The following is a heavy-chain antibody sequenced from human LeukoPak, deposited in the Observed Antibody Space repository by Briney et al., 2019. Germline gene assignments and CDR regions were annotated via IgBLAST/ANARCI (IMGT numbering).Heavy chain of an antibody. Sequence: PSETLSLTCTVSGGSISSYYWSWIRQPPGKGLEWIGYIYYSGSTNYKPSLKSRVTISVDTSKNQFSLKLNSVAAADTAVYYCARGGYYGSGNDFRFDPWGQGTLVTVSS. CDR3: ARGGYYGSGNDFRFDP. CDR1: GGSISSYY. J-gene: IGHJ5*02. V-gene: IGHV4-59*01. D-gene: IGHD3-10*01. CDR2: IYYSGST.